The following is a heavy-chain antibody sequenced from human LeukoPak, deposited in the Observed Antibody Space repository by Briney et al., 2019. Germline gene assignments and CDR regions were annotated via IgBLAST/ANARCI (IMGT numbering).Heavy chain of an antibody. CDR3: ARVDGDYSFDY. Sequence: SETLSLTCAVYGGSFSGYHWSWTRQPPGKGLEWIGEINHSGSTNYNPSLKSRVTISVDTSKNQFSLKLSSVTAADTAVFYCARVDGDYSFDYWGQGTLVTVSS. D-gene: IGHD4-17*01. CDR1: GGSFSGYH. CDR2: INHSGST. V-gene: IGHV4-34*01. J-gene: IGHJ4*02.